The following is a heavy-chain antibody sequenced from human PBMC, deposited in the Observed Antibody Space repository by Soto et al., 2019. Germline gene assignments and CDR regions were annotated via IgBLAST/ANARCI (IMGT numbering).Heavy chain of an antibody. D-gene: IGHD7-27*01. J-gene: IGHJ4*02. CDR2: IYYNGNT. CDR3: TRPNSYSEY. Sequence: QVQLQESGPGLVKPSETLSLTCTVSGGSISNHYWSWIRQPPGKGLEWIGYIYYNGNTNYNPSLKSRVTMSVDTSKNQISLKLSSVTAADTAVYYCTRPNSYSEYWGQGTLVTVSS. V-gene: IGHV4-59*11. CDR1: GGSISNHY.